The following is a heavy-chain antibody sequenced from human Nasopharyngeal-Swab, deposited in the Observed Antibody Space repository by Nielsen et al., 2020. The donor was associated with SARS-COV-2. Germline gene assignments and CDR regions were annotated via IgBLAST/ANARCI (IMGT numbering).Heavy chain of an antibody. CDR2: ISYDGSNK. CDR3: ASHYYDFWSGYSYYYYYYGMDV. V-gene: IGHV3-30*03. J-gene: IGHJ6*02. D-gene: IGHD3-3*01. CDR1: GFTFSSYG. Sequence: GGSLRLSCAASGFTFSSYGMHWVRQAPGKGLEWVAVISYDGSNKYYADSVKGRFTISRDNSKNTLYLQMNSLRAEDTAVYYCASHYYDFWSGYSYYYYYYGMDVWGQGTTVTVSS.